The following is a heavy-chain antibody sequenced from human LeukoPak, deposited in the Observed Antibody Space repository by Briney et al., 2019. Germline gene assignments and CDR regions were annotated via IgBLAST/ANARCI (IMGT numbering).Heavy chain of an antibody. CDR3: VRDSPAVLELFDF. J-gene: IGHJ4*02. V-gene: IGHV3-74*01. CDR2: INGDGSDT. CDR1: GFTFSSYA. D-gene: IGHD1-7*01. Sequence: PGGSLRLSCAASGFTFSSYAMSWVRQAPGKGLVWVSRINGDGSDTSYADSVKGRFTISRDNAKNTVYLQMNSLRAEDTAVYYCVRDSPAVLELFDFWGQGTLVTVSS.